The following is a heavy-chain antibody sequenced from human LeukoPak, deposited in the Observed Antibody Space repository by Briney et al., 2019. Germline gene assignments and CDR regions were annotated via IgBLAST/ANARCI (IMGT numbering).Heavy chain of an antibody. CDR1: GGSFSGYY. D-gene: IGHD3-10*01. V-gene: IGHV4-34*01. CDR2: VNHSGST. CDR3: ARARITMVRGVKAKLNWFDP. J-gene: IGHJ5*02. Sequence: SETLSLTCAVYGGSFSGYYWSWIRQPPGKGLEWIGEVNHSGSTNYNPSLKSRVTISVDTSKNQFSLKLSSVTAADTAVYYCARARITMVRGVKAKLNWFDPWGQGTLVTVSS.